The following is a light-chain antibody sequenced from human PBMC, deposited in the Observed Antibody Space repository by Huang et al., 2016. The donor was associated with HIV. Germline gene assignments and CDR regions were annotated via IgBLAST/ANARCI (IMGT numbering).Light chain of an antibody. J-gene: IGKJ3*01. CDR1: QDIRKS. CDR3: QHYDDLPRFT. V-gene: IGKV1-33*01. CDR2: DAS. Sequence: DIQMTQSPSSLSASVGDRVTITCQASQDIRKSLNWYQHRPGKAPKLLIYDASNLETGVPSRFSGSGSGTHVTFTISSLQPEDIATYYCQHYDDLPRFTFGPGTKVDLK.